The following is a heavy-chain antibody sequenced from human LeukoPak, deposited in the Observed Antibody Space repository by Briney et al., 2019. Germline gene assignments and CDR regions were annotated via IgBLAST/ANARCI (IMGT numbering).Heavy chain of an antibody. Sequence: GGSLRLSCAASGFTFSTYWMSWVRQAPGKGLEWMSSIKQDGSEKYYLDSVKGRFTISRDNAKKSLYLQMSSLRAEDMALYYCAKAGGSGYYNDAFDIWGQGTMVTVSS. CDR1: GFTFSTYW. V-gene: IGHV3-7*03. D-gene: IGHD3-22*01. J-gene: IGHJ3*02. CDR3: AKAGGSGYYNDAFDI. CDR2: IKQDGSEK.